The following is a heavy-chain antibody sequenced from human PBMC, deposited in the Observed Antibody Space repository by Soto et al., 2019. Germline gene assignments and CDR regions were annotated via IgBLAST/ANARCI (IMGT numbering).Heavy chain of an antibody. D-gene: IGHD1-26*01. CDR1: GGSVSSGSYY. V-gene: IGHV4-61*01. J-gene: IGHJ4*02. Sequence: QVQLQESGPGLVKPSETLSLTCSVSGGSVSSGSYYWSWIRQPPGKGLEWIGYIYYSGSTKYNPSLKSRVTISVDTSKNQFSLKLSSVTAADTAVYYWARAGLGEGSDYWGQGTLVTVSS. CDR3: ARAGLGEGSDY. CDR2: IYYSGST.